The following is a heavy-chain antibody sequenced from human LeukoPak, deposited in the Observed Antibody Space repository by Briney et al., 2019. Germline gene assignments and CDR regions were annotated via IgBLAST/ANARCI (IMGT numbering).Heavy chain of an antibody. V-gene: IGHV3-21*01. CDR1: GFTFNKYS. CDR2: ISTSSSYI. CDR3: ARAPYYYMDV. Sequence: GGSLRLSCAASGFTFNKYSMNWVRQAPGKGLEWVSSISTSSSYIYYADSVKGRFTISRDNAKNSLYLQMNSLRAEDTAVYYCARAPYYYMDVWGKGTTVTVSS. J-gene: IGHJ6*03.